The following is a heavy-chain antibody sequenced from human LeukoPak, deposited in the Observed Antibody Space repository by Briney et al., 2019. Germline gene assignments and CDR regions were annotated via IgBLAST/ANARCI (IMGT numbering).Heavy chain of an antibody. CDR2: IIPILGIA. J-gene: IGHJ6*02. D-gene: IGHD7-27*01. CDR1: GGTFSSYA. V-gene: IGHV1-69*04. CDR3: ADGLLGRYYYYGMDV. Sequence: ASVKVSCKASGGTFSSYAISWVRQAPGQGLEWMGRIIPILGIANYAQKFQGRVTITADKSTSTAYMELSSLRSEDTAVYYCADGLLGRYYYYGMDVWGQGTTVTVSS.